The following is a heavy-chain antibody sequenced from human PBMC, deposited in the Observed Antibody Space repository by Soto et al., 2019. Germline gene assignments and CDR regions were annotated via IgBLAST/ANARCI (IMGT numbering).Heavy chain of an antibody. Sequence: GGSLRLSCAASGFTFSSYAMSWVRQAPGRGLEWVSAISGSGGSTYYADSVKGRFTISRDNSKNTLYLQMNSLRAEDTAVYYCAKFANTGGWSITMVRGVWSWLDPGGQGTLVTVSS. CDR3: AKFANTGGWSITMVRGVWSWLDP. CDR1: GFTFSSYA. J-gene: IGHJ5*02. V-gene: IGHV3-23*01. CDR2: ISGSGGST. D-gene: IGHD3-10*01.